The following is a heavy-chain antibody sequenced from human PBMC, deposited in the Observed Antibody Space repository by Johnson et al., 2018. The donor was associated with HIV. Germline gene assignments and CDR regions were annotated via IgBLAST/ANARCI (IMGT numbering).Heavy chain of an antibody. J-gene: IGHJ3*02. CDR1: GFTVSSNY. V-gene: IGHV3-11*04. CDR2: ISSSGSTI. CDR3: ERGKSQYGEDAFDI. D-gene: IGHD4-17*01. Sequence: QVHLVESGGGLVQPGGSLRLSCAASGFTVSSNYMRWVRQAPGKGLEWVSYISSSGSTIYYAASVKGRFTISRDNAKNSLYLQMNSLRAEDTAVYYCERGKSQYGEDAFDIWGQGTMVTVSS.